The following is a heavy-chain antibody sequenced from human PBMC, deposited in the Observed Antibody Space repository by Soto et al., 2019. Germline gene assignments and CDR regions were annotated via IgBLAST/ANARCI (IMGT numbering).Heavy chain of an antibody. D-gene: IGHD5-18*01. CDR1: GFTFSSYS. V-gene: IGHV3-48*02. J-gene: IGHJ4*02. CDR3: AGRVGGKRGYSYGYADY. Sequence: GGSLRLSCAASGFTFSSYSMNWVRQAPGKGLEWVSYISSSSSTIYYADSVKGRFTISRDNAKNSLYLQMNSLRDEDTAVYYCAGRVGGKRGYSYGYADYWGQGTLVTVSS. CDR2: ISSSSSTI.